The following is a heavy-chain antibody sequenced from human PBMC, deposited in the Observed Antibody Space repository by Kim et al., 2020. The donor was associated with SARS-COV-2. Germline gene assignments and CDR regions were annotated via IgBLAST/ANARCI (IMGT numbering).Heavy chain of an antibody. D-gene: IGHD3-10*01. Sequence: STYANPSLKSRVTISVDTSKNQFSLKLSSVTAADTAVYYCARVPLWSPFDYWGQEPWSPSPQ. J-gene: IGHJ4*01. CDR3: ARVPLWSPFDY. V-gene: IGHV4-31*02. CDR2: ST.